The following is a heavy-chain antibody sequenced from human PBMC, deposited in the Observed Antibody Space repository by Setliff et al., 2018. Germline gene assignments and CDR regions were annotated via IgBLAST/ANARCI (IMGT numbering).Heavy chain of an antibody. D-gene: IGHD2-2*01. CDR3: ARGPPDFVVVPAAAKFDY. Sequence: GASVKVSCKTSGYSFTNYGINWVRQAPGQGLEWMRWNSVYARRFQGRVTMTIDTPTSTAYMELRSLRSDDTAVYYCARGPPDFVVVPAAAKFDYWGQGTLVTVSS. J-gene: IGHJ4*02. CDR2: NSV. CDR1: GYSFTNYG. V-gene: IGHV1-18*01.